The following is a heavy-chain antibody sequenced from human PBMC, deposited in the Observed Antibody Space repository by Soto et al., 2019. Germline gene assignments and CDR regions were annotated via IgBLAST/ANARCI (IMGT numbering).Heavy chain of an antibody. CDR2: IYWDDDK. V-gene: IGHV2-5*02. Sequence: QITLKESGPTLVKPTQTLTLTCTFSGFSLTTTGVAVGWIRQPPEKALEWLAIIYWDDDKRYSPSLKSRLTITKDTSKNQVVLTMTNMDPVDTATYFCAHRAVLCSGGTCYSHPFDFWGQGTLVTVSS. D-gene: IGHD2-15*01. CDR1: GFSLTTTGVA. CDR3: AHRAVLCSGGTCYSHPFDF. J-gene: IGHJ4*02.